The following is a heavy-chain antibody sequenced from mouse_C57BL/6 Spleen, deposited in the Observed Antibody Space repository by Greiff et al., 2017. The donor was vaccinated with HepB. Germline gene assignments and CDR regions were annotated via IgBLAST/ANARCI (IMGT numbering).Heavy chain of an antibody. CDR3: ARPAQATAWFAY. D-gene: IGHD3-2*02. CDR2: IDPSDSYT. Sequence: QVQLQQPGAELVKPGASVKLSCKASGYTFTSYWMQWVKQRPGQGLEWIGEIDPSDSYTNYNQKFKGKATLTVDTSSSTAYMQLSSLTSEDSAVYYCARPAQATAWFAYWGQRTLVTVSA. V-gene: IGHV1-50*01. CDR1: GYTFTSYW. J-gene: IGHJ3*01.